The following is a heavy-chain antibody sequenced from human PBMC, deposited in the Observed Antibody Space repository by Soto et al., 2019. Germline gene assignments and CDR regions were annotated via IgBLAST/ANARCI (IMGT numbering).Heavy chain of an antibody. J-gene: IGHJ6*02. D-gene: IGHD3-22*01. CDR1: GYTLTNYG. CDR3: ARDREYYYAGRGNYYYHYGMGD. CDR2: SNGYNGNT. Sequence: QVQLAESGAEVKKPGASVKVSCKASGYTLTNYGISWVRQAPGQGLEWMGWSNGYNGNTKYAQKFQGRVTMTTDTPTNTAYMELRSLRSDVTAVYVCARDREYYYAGRGNYYYHYGMGDWGHGTRFTGS. V-gene: IGHV1-18*04.